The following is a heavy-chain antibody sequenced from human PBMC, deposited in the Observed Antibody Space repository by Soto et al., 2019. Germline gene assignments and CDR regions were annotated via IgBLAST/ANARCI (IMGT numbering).Heavy chain of an antibody. Sequence: GGSLRLSCAASGFTFSGSAMHWVRQASGKGLEWVGRIRSKANSYATAYAASVKGRLTISRDVSKNTAYLQMNSLKTEDTAVYYCTRPYFYGSGIDDYYYMDVWGKGTTVTVSS. CDR1: GFTFSGSA. V-gene: IGHV3-73*01. CDR2: IRSKANSYAT. J-gene: IGHJ6*03. D-gene: IGHD3-10*01. CDR3: TRPYFYGSGIDDYYYMDV.